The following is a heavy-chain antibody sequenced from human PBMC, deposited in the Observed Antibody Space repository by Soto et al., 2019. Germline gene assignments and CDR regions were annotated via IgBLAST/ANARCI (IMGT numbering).Heavy chain of an antibody. CDR1: GFTFSSYA. Sequence: VGSLRLSCAASGFTFSSYAMSWVRQAPGKGLEWVSSISGSGGSTYYADSVKGRFTISRDNSKNTLYLQMNSLRAEDTAVYYCAKARYYDSTGYLYYFDYWGQGTLVTVSS. V-gene: IGHV3-23*01. CDR3: AKARYYDSTGYLYYFDY. J-gene: IGHJ4*02. CDR2: ISGSGGST. D-gene: IGHD3-22*01.